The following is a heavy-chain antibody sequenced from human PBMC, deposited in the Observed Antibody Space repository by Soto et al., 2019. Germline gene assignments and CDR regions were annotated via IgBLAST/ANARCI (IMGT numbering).Heavy chain of an antibody. V-gene: IGHV1-46*01. CDR3: ASSPAFSSSWYGIPPDPSHGMDV. J-gene: IGHJ6*02. CDR1: GYTFTSFY. Sequence: QMQLVQSGAEVKRPGASVRVSCKSSGYTFTSFYIHWVRQAPGQGLEWMGIINPSGGITNFAQRFQGRVIMARDMDTNAHYMELSSLKSDDTAVYYCASSPAFSSSWYGIPPDPSHGMDVWGHGTTVTVS. D-gene: IGHD6-13*01. CDR2: INPSGGIT.